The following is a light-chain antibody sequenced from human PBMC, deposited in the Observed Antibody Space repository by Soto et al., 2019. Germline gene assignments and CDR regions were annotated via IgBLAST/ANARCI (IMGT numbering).Light chain of an antibody. CDR3: QQYDNLPS. Sequence: DIQMTQSPSSLSASVGERVTITCQASQDISTYLNWYQHKPGKAPKLLIYGASNLETGVPSRFSGSGSGTHFTFTINSLQPEDIATYYCQQYDNLPSFGPGTKVDIK. CDR1: QDISTY. V-gene: IGKV1-33*01. J-gene: IGKJ3*01. CDR2: GAS.